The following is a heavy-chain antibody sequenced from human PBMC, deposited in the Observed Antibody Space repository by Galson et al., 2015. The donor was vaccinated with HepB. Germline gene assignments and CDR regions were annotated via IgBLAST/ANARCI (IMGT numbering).Heavy chain of an antibody. CDR2: IYPGDSDT. CDR1: GYSFTSYW. V-gene: IGHV5-51*01. D-gene: IGHD3-22*01. CDR3: ARQGPDFITMMKTEPSHDAFDI. Sequence: QSGAEVKKPGESLKISCKGSGYSFTSYWIGWVRQMPGKGLEWMGIIYPGDSDTRYSPSFQGQVTISADKSISTAYLQWSSLKASDTAMYYCARQGPDFITMMKTEPSHDAFDIWGQGTMVTVSS. J-gene: IGHJ3*02.